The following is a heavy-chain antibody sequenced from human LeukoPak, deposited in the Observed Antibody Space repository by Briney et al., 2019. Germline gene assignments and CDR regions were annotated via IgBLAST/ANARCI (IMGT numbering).Heavy chain of an antibody. CDR1: GHSFSSYW. Sequence: GGSLRLSCAGSGHSFSSYWMSWVRQAPGKGLEWVANIKQDGSEKYYVDSVKGRFTISRDNAKNSLYLQMNSLRAEDTAVYYYARPKCGGSCYRTQPYYFDYWGQGTLVTVSS. D-gene: IGHD2-15*01. J-gene: IGHJ4*02. CDR2: IKQDGSEK. CDR3: ARPKCGGSCYRTQPYYFDY. V-gene: IGHV3-7*01.